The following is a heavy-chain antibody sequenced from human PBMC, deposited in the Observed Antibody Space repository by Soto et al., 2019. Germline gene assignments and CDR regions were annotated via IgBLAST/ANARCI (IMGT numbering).Heavy chain of an antibody. J-gene: IGHJ4*02. CDR1: GGTFSSYT. D-gene: IGHD3-22*01. V-gene: IGHV1-69*02. CDR3: ASRYDSSDY. Sequence: QVQLVQSGAEVKKPGSSVKVSCKASGGTFSSYTISWVRQASGQGIEWMGRIIPILGIANYAQKFQGRVTITADKSTSTAYMELSSLRSEDRAVYYGASRYDSSDYWGQGTLVTVSS. CDR2: IIPILGIA.